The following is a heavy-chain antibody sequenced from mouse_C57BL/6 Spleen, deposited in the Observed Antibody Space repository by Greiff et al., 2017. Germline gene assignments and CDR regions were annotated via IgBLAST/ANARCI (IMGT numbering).Heavy chain of an antibody. D-gene: IGHD2-5*01. CDR2: IYPGDGDT. V-gene: IGHV1-82*01. J-gene: IGHJ4*01. Sequence: VQLQQSGPELVKPGASVKISCKASGYAFSSSWMNWVKQRPGTGLEWIGRIYPGDGDTNYNGKFKGKATLTADKSSSTAYMQLSSLTSEDSAVYFCARPYYSNYGDAMDYWGQGTSVTVSS. CDR3: ARPYYSNYGDAMDY. CDR1: GYAFSSSW.